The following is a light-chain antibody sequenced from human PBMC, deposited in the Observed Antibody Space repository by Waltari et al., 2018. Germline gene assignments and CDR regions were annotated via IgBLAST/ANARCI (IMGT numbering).Light chain of an antibody. CDR2: QDS. J-gene: IGLJ2*01. CDR1: KLEDRY. Sequence: SYELTQPPSVSVSPGQTASITSSGDKLEDRYVCWYQQKPGQSPVLVLHQDSKRPSGIPGRFSGFNSGNTATLTISETQAMDEADYYCQAWDRNTYVVFGGGTKLTVL. V-gene: IGLV3-1*01. CDR3: QAWDRNTYVV.